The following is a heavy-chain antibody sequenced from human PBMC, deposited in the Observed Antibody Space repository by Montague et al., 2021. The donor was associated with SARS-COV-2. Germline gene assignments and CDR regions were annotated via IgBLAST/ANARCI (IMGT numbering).Heavy chain of an antibody. J-gene: IGHJ3*02. V-gene: IGHV3-9*01. Sequence: SLRLSCAASGFTFDDYAMHWVRQAPGKGLEWVSGISWNSGSIGYADSVKGRFTISRDNAKNSLYLQMNSLRAEDTALYYCAKDTNIAAAGIPNFNDAFDIWGQGTMVTVSS. CDR3: AKDTNIAAAGIPNFNDAFDI. CDR2: ISWNSGSI. CDR1: GFTFDDYA. D-gene: IGHD6-13*01.